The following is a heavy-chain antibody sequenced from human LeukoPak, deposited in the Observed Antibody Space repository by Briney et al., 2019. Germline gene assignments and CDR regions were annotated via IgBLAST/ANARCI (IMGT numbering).Heavy chain of an antibody. CDR2: IRHGGSDI. Sequence: GESLKISCKGSGYSFTSYWVAWVRQMPGTGLEWMGLIRHGGSDIKYSPSFQGQVTFSVDNSINTAYLQWSSLKASDSALYYCARGDHLDSWGQGTLVTVSS. D-gene: IGHD1-14*01. CDR1: GYSFTSYW. CDR3: ARGDHLDS. V-gene: IGHV5-51*01. J-gene: IGHJ4*02.